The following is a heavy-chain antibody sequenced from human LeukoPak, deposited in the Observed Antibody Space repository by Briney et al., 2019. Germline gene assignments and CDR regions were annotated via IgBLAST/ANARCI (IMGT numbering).Heavy chain of an antibody. V-gene: IGHV4-31*03. J-gene: IGHJ2*01. CDR2: IYYSGST. CDR3: ATSRRRVTTYWYFDL. Sequence: SETLSLTCTVSGGSISSGGYYWSWIRQPPGKGLEWIGYIYYSGSTYYNPSLKSRVTISVDTSRNQFSLKLSSVTAADTAVYYCATSRRRVTTYWYFDLWGRGTLVTVSS. CDR1: GGSISSGGYY. D-gene: IGHD4-17*01.